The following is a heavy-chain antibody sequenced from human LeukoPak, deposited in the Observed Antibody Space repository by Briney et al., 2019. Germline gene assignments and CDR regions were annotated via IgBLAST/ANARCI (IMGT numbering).Heavy chain of an antibody. Sequence: AGGSLRLSCAASGFTFSSYSMNWVRQAPGKGLEWVSSISSSNSYIYYADSVKGRFTISRDNSKNTLYLQMNSLRAEDTAVYYCSIGPQRYCSGGYCYGDYWGQGTLVTVSS. CDR2: ISSSNSYI. D-gene: IGHD2-15*01. J-gene: IGHJ4*02. V-gene: IGHV3-21*04. CDR3: SIGPQRYCSGGYCYGDY. CDR1: GFTFSSYS.